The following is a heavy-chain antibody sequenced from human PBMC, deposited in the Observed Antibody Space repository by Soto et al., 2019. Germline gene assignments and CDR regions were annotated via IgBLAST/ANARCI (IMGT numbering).Heavy chain of an antibody. CDR1: GGSFSGHY. Sequence: QVQLQQWGAGLLKPSETLSLTCAVFGGSFSGHYWSWIRQPPGKGLEWVGKINNVGNTKYNPSLKSRVTISLDTSKNQFALQLSTATVADTAVYYCARGGGEVRYWGQGTLVTVSS. CDR3: ARGGGEVRY. V-gene: IGHV4-34*01. J-gene: IGHJ4*02. D-gene: IGHD3-10*01. CDR2: INNVGNT.